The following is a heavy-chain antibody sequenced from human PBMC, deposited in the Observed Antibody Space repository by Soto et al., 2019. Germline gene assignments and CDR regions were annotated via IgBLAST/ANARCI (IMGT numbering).Heavy chain of an antibody. Sequence: QVQLVQSGAEVKKPGSSVKVSCKASGGSFRNFVISWVRQAPGQGLEWMGGIIPNSGTTNYAQKFQGKVTITGDESTSTAYMELSGLPSEDTSLYYCARDLGGEATIRFWGQGTLVTVSS. J-gene: IGHJ4*02. D-gene: IGHD3-16*01. CDR2: IIPNSGTT. CDR3: ARDLGGEATIRF. V-gene: IGHV1-69*01. CDR1: GGSFRNFV.